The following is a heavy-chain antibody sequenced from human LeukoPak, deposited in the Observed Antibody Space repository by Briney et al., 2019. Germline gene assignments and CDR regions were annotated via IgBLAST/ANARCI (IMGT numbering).Heavy chain of an antibody. J-gene: IGHJ4*02. Sequence: GGSLRLSCAASGFTVSSNYMSWVRQAPGKGLEWVSVIYSGGSTYYADSVKGRFTISRDNSKNTLYLQLNSLRAEDTAVYYCAKDLYYYGSGSYQDYWGQGTLVTVSS. CDR2: IYSGGST. CDR1: GFTVSSNY. V-gene: IGHV3-53*01. D-gene: IGHD3-10*01. CDR3: AKDLYYYGSGSYQDY.